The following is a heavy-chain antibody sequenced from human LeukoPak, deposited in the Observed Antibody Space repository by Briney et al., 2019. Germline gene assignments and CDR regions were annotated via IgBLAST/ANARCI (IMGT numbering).Heavy chain of an antibody. V-gene: IGHV3-53*01. CDR1: GFTVSSNY. Sequence: PGGSLRLSCAASGFTVSSNYMSWVRQAPGKGLEWVSVIYSGGSTYYADSVKGRFTIFRDNSKNTLYLQMNSLRAEDTAVYYCARGGCVLSSTSCPLRYWGQGTLVTVSS. D-gene: IGHD2-2*01. CDR3: ARGGCVLSSTSCPLRY. J-gene: IGHJ4*02. CDR2: IYSGGST.